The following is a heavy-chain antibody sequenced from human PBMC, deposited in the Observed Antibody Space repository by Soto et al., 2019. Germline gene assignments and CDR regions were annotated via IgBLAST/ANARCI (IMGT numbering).Heavy chain of an antibody. CDR3: ASDKDRLQLGGNYYYILDV. V-gene: IGHV1-69*12. CDR2: IMPVFRRP. CDR1: GGTFRTSA. D-gene: IGHD1-1*01. Sequence: QVQLVQSGAEVKKPGSSVKVSCKASGGTFRTSAISWVRQAPGQGLEWVGGIMPVFRRPKYAQNFQDRVTITADEPKSTVYMELSSLRSDDTAVYYCASDKDRLQLGGNYYYILDVWGQGTAVTVSS. J-gene: IGHJ6*02.